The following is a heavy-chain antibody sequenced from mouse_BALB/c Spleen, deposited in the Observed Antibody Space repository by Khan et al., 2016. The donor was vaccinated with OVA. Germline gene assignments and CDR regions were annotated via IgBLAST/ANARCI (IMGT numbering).Heavy chain of an antibody. CDR3: ARNREPDYFDY. V-gene: IGHV2-9*02. CDR1: GFSLTSHG. Sequence: VQLQESGPGLVAPSQSLSITCTVSGFSLTSHGVHWVRQPPGKGLEWLGVIWAGGSTNYNSALMSRLSISKDSSKSQVFLKVNSLQTDDTAIYYCARNREPDYFDYWGQGTTLMVSS. CDR2: IWAGGST. J-gene: IGHJ2*01.